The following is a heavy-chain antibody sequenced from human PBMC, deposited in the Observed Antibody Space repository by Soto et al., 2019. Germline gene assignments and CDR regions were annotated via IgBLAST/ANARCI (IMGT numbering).Heavy chain of an antibody. J-gene: IGHJ6*02. V-gene: IGHV1-69*13. CDR2: IIPIFGTA. CDR1: GGTFSSYA. D-gene: IGHD6-19*01. CDR3: ARISIAVAGTSLSFDYYYGMDV. Sequence: GASVNVSCKASGGTFSSYAISWVRQAPGQGLEWMGGIIPIFGTANYAQKFQGRVTITADESTSTAYMELSSLRSEDTAVYYCARISIAVAGTSLSFDYYYGMDVWGQGTTVTVSS.